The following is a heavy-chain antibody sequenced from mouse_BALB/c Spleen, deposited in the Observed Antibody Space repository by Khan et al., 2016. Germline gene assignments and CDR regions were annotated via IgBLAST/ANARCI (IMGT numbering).Heavy chain of an antibody. J-gene: IGHJ4*01. D-gene: IGHD2-14*01. CDR1: GYTFTDYD. Sequence: QVQLQQPRAELVRPGVSVKISCKGSGYTFTDYDLHWVKQSHAKSLEWTGIISTYYGDARYNQKFKGKATMTVDKSSSTAYMELARLASEDSAIYYCARGTTALYYAMDYWGQGTSVTVSS. CDR3: ARGTTALYYAMDY. CDR2: ISTYYGDA. V-gene: IGHV1S137*01.